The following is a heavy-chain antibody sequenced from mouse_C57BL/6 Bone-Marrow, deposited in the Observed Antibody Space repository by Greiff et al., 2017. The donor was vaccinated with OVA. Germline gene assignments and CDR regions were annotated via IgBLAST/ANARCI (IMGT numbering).Heavy chain of an antibody. D-gene: IGHD4-1*01. CDR3: AWDWYFDV. Sequence: QVQLQQSGAELVMPGASVKLSCKASGYTFTSYWMHWVKQRPGQGLEWIGEIDPSDSYTNYNQKFKGKSTWTVDKSSITAYMRLSSLTSEDSAVYYCAWDWYFDVWGTGTTVTVSS. J-gene: IGHJ1*03. V-gene: IGHV1-69*01. CDR2: IDPSDSYT. CDR1: GYTFTSYW.